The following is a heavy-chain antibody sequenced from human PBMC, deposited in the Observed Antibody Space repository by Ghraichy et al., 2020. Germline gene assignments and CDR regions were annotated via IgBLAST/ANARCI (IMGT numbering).Heavy chain of an antibody. CDR1: GNTFTELS. Sequence: ASVKVSCKVSGNTFTELSIHWVRQAPGEGLEWMGGFDPQRAKSIYAQRFQGRVTMTEDPATDTAYMELGSLRPEDTAFYYCVAGQKWGPEFDPWGQGTLVTVTS. V-gene: IGHV1-24*01. J-gene: IGHJ5*02. D-gene: IGHD3-16*01. CDR3: VAGQKWGPEFDP. CDR2: FDPQRAKS.